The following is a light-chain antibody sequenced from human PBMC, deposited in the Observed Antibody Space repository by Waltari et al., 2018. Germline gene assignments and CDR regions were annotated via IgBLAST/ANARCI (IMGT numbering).Light chain of an antibody. CDR1: QSIGSR. Sequence: EIVLTQSPEFQSVNPGEKVTITCRASQSIGSRLHWYQQKPNHPPKLLIKYASHSISGVPSRFSGSGSGTDFTLTINSLEAEDAAVYYCHQFASLPRTFGPGTKVEIK. CDR2: YAS. V-gene: IGKV6D-21*02. CDR3: HQFASLPRT. J-gene: IGKJ1*01.